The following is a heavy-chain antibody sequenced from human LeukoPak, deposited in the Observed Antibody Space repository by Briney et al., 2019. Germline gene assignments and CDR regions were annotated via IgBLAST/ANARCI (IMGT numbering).Heavy chain of an antibody. CDR2: ISYDENNK. D-gene: IGHD3-22*01. CDR1: GFTFSSHG. J-gene: IGHJ6*02. CDR3: TRDSYDSSGYYYGMDV. V-gene: IGHV3-30*03. Sequence: PGGSLRLSCAASGFTFSSHGMHWVRQAPGKGLEWVAVISYDENNKYYADSVKGRFTISRDNAKNTLYLQMNSLRAEDTAVYYCTRDSYDSSGYYYGMDVWGQGTTVTVSS.